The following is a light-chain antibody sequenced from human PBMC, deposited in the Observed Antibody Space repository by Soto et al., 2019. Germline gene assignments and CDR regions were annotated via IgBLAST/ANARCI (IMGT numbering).Light chain of an antibody. Sequence: DLAMTQTPLSLPVTPGEPASISCRSTQSLLRSHDGNTYLDWYVQKPGQSPQLLIYTLSYRAPGVPDRFSGSGSGTNFTLKISRVEAEDIGVYYCMQRIEFPYTFGQGTKLEIK. V-gene: IGKV2-40*01. J-gene: IGKJ2*01. CDR2: TLS. CDR3: MQRIEFPYT. CDR1: QSLLRSHDGNTY.